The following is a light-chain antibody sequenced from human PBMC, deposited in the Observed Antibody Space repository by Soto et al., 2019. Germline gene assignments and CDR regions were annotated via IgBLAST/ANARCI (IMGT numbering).Light chain of an antibody. CDR1: QSINTW. CDR3: LHYNSYSKT. CDR2: DAS. J-gene: IGKJ1*01. Sequence: DIQMTQSPSTLSASVGDRVTITCRASQSINTWLAWYQQKPGKAPELLIFDASALESGVPSRFSGSGSGTEFTLTISSLQPDDSATFYCLHYNSYSKTFGQGTKVDNK. V-gene: IGKV1-5*01.